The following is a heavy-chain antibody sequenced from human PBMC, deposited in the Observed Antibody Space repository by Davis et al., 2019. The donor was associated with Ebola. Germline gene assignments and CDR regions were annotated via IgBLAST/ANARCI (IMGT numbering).Heavy chain of an antibody. CDR1: GGTFSSYA. Sequence: SVKVSCKASGGTFSSYAISWVRQAPGQGLEWMGGIIPIFGTANYAQKFQGRVTMTTDSSTSTAYMELRSLRFDDTAVYYCARDLAATTVTPGYFGHWGQGALVTVSS. CDR3: ARDLAATTVTPGYFGH. J-gene: IGHJ4*02. D-gene: IGHD4-17*01. V-gene: IGHV1-69*05. CDR2: IIPIFGTA.